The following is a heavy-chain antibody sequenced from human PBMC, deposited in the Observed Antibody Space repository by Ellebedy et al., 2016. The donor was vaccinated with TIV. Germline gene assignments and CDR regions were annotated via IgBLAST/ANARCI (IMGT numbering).Heavy chain of an antibody. CDR1: GGSISSYY. CDR2: IYTSGST. J-gene: IGHJ6*03. V-gene: IGHV4-4*07. Sequence: SETLSLXCTVSGGSISSYYWSWIRQPAGKGLEWIGRIYTSGSTNYNPSLKSRVTMSVDTSKNQFSLKLSSVTAADTAVYYCARGSLIRIFNYYMDVWGKGTTVTVSS. D-gene: IGHD3-3*02. CDR3: ARGSLIRIFNYYMDV.